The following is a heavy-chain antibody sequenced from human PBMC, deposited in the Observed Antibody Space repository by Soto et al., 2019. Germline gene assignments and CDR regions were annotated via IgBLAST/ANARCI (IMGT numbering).Heavy chain of an antibody. J-gene: IGHJ6*02. CDR2: ISAYNGNT. CDR1: GYTFTSYG. V-gene: IGHV1-18*01. Sequence: GASVKVSCKASGYTFTSYGISWVRQAPGQGLEWMGWISAYNGNTNYAQKLQGRVTMTTDTSTSTAYMELRSLRSDDTAVYYCARGRIAAAAANIPPYYYGMDVWGQGTTVTVSS. D-gene: IGHD6-13*01. CDR3: ARGRIAAAAANIPPYYYGMDV.